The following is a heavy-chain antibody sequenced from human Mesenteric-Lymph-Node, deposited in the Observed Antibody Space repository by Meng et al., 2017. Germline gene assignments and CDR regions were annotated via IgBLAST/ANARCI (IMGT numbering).Heavy chain of an antibody. D-gene: IGHD2-2*01. J-gene: IGHJ4*02. Sequence: QLQLPESAQELGRPPETLSLTCTVSGGCVSSVCHYLSWIRQPPGKGLEWIGYIYSSGSTNYNPSLKSRVTISADTSTNQFSLKLSSVTAADTAVYFCARGELLWDYWGQGTLVTVSS. CDR1: GGCVSSVCHY. CDR3: ARGELLWDY. CDR2: IYSSGST. V-gene: IGHV4-61*01.